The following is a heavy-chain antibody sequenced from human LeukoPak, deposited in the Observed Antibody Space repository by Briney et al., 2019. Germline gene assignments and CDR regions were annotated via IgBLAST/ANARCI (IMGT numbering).Heavy chain of an antibody. Sequence: SETLSLTCAVSGGSISSGGYSWSWIRQPPGKGLEWIGYIYHSGSTYYNPSLKSRVTISVDGSKNQFSLKLSSVTAADTAVYYCARGPMVRGVIILTWFDPWGQGTLVTVSS. CDR1: GGSISSGGYS. V-gene: IGHV4-30-2*01. D-gene: IGHD3-10*01. J-gene: IGHJ5*02. CDR3: ARGPMVRGVIILTWFDP. CDR2: IYHSGST.